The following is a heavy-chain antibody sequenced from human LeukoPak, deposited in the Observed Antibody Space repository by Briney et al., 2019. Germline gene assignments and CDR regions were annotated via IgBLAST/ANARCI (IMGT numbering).Heavy chain of an antibody. V-gene: IGHV3-23*01. CDR3: AGRLTGYSSGYIY. Sequence: GGSLRLSCVASGITFNNYAVSWVRQAPEKGLDWVSVISGSAHKIRYADSVKGRFTISRDNSENIVYLQMNNLRVEDTAVYYCAGRLTGYSSGYIYWGQGTLVTVSS. J-gene: IGHJ4*02. D-gene: IGHD5-18*01. CDR2: ISGSAHKI. CDR1: GITFNNYA.